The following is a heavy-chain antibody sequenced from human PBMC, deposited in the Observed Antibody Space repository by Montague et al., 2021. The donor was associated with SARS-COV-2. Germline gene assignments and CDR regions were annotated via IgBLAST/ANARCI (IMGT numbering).Heavy chain of an antibody. CDR3: ARGARQGYGFRLGSFDS. Sequence: ETLSLTCAVYGGSFSGYYWNWIRQPPGKGLEWIGEINHSGSTNYNPSLKSLVTMSVDTSKNQFSLKLSSVTAADTAVYYCARGARQGYGFRLGSFDSWGQGTLVTVSS. V-gene: IGHV4-34*01. CDR1: GGSFSGYY. D-gene: IGHD3-10*01. J-gene: IGHJ4*02. CDR2: INHSGST.